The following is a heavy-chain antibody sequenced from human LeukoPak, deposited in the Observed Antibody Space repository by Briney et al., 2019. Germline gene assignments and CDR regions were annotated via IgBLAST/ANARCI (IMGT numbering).Heavy chain of an antibody. CDR3: ARQAGGYDYVWGSYRHTQFDY. V-gene: IGHV4-39*01. J-gene: IGHJ4*02. Sequence: SETLSLTCTVSGGSISSSSYYWGWIRQPPGKGLEWIGSIYYSGSTYYNPSIKSRVTISVDTSKNQFSLKLSSVTAADTAVYYCARQAGGYDYVWGSYRHTQFDYWGQGTLVTVSS. CDR2: IYYSGST. D-gene: IGHD3-16*02. CDR1: GGSISSSSYY.